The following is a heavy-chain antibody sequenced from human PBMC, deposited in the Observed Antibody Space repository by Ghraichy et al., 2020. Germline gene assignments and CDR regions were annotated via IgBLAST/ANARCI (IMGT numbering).Heavy chain of an antibody. CDR3: ARGDEVRYFDWLSTDSRYYFDY. J-gene: IGHJ4*02. Sequence: LSLTCAASGFTFSDYYMSWIRQAPGKGLEWVSYISSSGSTIYYADSVKGRFTISRDNAKNSLYLQMNSLRAEDTAVYYCARGDEVRYFDWLSTDSRYYFDYWGQGTLVTVSS. D-gene: IGHD3-9*01. V-gene: IGHV3-11*01. CDR2: ISSSGSTI. CDR1: GFTFSDYY.